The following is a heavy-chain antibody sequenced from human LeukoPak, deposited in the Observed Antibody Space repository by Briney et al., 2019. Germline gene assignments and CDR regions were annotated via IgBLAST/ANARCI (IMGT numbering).Heavy chain of an antibody. J-gene: IGHJ4*02. V-gene: IGHV4-39*07. CDR2: IYYSGST. D-gene: IGHD3-22*01. CDR3: ARDAYYYDSSGYSLDY. CDR1: GGSISSSSYY. Sequence: SETLSLTCTVSGGSISSSSYYWGWIRQPPGKGLEWIGSIYYSGSTYYNPSLKSRVTISVDTSKNQFSLKLSSVTAADTAVYYCARDAYYYDSSGYSLDYWGQGTLVTVSS.